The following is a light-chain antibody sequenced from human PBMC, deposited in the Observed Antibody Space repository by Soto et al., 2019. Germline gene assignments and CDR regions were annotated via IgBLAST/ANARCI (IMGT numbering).Light chain of an antibody. CDR2: EVN. Sequence: QSALTQPASVSGSPGQSSTISCTGTSSDVGGYNYVSWYQQHPGKAPKLMIYEVNNRPSGVSNRFSGSKSGSTASLTISGLHAEDEADYYCSSYTSSSTLGGFGNGTKVTVL. CDR1: SSDVGGYNY. J-gene: IGLJ1*01. V-gene: IGLV2-14*01. CDR3: SSYTSSSTLGG.